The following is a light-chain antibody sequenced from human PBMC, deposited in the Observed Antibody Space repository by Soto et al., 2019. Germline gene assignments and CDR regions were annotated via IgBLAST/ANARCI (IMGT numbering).Light chain of an antibody. CDR2: GAS. CDR3: QRNGISPFP. Sequence: EVVLTQSPGTLSLSPGERATLSCRASQSVSSTYLAWYQQKPGQAPRLLIYGASSRATGIPDRFSGSGSGTDFALTISRLEPEDVAVYYCQRNGISPFPFDQGTKLEIK. CDR1: QSVSSTY. J-gene: IGKJ2*01. V-gene: IGKV3-20*01.